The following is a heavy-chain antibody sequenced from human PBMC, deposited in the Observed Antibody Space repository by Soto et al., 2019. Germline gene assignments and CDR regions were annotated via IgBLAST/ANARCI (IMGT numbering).Heavy chain of an antibody. Sequence: SVKVSCKASGGTFSSYAISWVRQAPGQGLEWMGGIIPIFGTANYAQKFQGRVTITADESTSTAYMELSSLRSEDTAVYYCARFGGHDYGDFRDYWGQGTLVTVS. CDR3: ARFGGHDYGDFRDY. CDR1: GGTFSSYA. V-gene: IGHV1-69*13. D-gene: IGHD4-17*01. J-gene: IGHJ4*02. CDR2: IIPIFGTA.